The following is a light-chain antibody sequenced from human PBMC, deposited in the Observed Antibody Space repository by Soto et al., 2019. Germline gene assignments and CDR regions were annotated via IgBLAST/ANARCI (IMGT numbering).Light chain of an antibody. CDR1: QSLTSY. J-gene: IGKJ4*01. CDR2: GIS. CDR3: QQYNNWPLT. V-gene: IGKV3-15*01. Sequence: EIVMTQSPATLSVSPGETAILSCRASQSLTSYLAWYQQKPDQAPRLLIYGISTRATDIPARFSGSGSGTEFTLTISSLQSEDFAVYYCQQYNNWPLTFGGGTKVDIK.